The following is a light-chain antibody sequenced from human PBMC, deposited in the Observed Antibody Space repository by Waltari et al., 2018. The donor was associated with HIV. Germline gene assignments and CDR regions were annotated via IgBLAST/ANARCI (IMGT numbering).Light chain of an antibody. V-gene: IGLV2-14*01. J-gene: IGLJ2*01. CDR3: SSFTTSNTLL. Sequence: QSALTQPASVSGSPGQSITVSCTGTSSDIGSYNYVSWYQQTPGTAPKLVIYEVNNRPSGISNRFSGSKSGTTASLTISGLQTEDEALYYCSSFTTSNTLLFGGGTKVTVL. CDR2: EVN. CDR1: SSDIGSYNY.